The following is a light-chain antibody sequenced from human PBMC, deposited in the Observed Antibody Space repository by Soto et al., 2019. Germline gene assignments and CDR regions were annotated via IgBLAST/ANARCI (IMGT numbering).Light chain of an antibody. J-gene: IGKJ4*02. V-gene: IGKV1-5*03. CDR1: QSISVW. CDR3: QQYNNFPLR. CDR2: QAS. Sequence: DIQMTQSPSTLSASIGDRVTITCRASQSISVWLAWYRQKPGKAPEVLLSQASTLERGVPSRFSGRGSGTEFTLSISSLQPDDAATYYCQQYNNFPLRLGGGTKVEIK.